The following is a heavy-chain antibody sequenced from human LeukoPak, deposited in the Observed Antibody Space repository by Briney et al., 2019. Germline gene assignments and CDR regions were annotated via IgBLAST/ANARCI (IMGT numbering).Heavy chain of an antibody. CDR3: ARGYSGSGSFDC. CDR1: EYTFTGYY. V-gene: IGHV1-2*02. D-gene: IGHD3-10*01. J-gene: IGHJ4*02. CDR2: INADSGGT. Sequence: ASVKVSCKPSEYTFTGYYIHWVRQAPGQGLEYMGWINADSGGTKYAQRLQGRVTMTRDTSITTAYMEVTRLRSDDTAVYYCARGYSGSGSFDCWGQGTLVTVSS.